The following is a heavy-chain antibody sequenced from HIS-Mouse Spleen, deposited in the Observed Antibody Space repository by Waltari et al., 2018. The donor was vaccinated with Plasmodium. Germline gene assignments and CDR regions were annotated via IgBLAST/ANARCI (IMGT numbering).Heavy chain of an antibody. V-gene: IGHV3-7*04. J-gene: IGHJ4*02. CDR2: IKQDGSEK. CDR3: ARARAPDY. Sequence: EVQLVESGGGLVQPGGSLRLSCAASGFTFSRYWMSWVRQAQGKGREWVANIKQDGSEKYYVDSVKGRFTISRDNAKNSLYLQMNSLRAEDTAVYYCARARAPDYWGQGTLVTVSS. D-gene: IGHD3-10*01. CDR1: GFTFSRYW.